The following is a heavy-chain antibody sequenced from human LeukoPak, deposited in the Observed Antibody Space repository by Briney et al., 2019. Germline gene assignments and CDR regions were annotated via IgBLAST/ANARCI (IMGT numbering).Heavy chain of an antibody. CDR1: GFTFSSYS. V-gene: IGHV3-48*01. J-gene: IGHJ4*02. D-gene: IGHD3-10*01. CDR3: AQLQPYYYGSGSYFGPLDY. CDR2: ISSSSSTI. Sequence: GGSLRLSCAASGFTFSSYSMNWVRQAPGKGLEWVSYISSSSSTIYYADSVKGRFTISRDNSKNTLYLQMNSLRAEDTAVYYCAQLQPYYYGSGSYFGPLDYWGQGTLVTVSS.